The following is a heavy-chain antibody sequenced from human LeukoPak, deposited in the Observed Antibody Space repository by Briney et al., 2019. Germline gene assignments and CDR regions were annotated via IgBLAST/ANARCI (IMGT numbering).Heavy chain of an antibody. CDR2: VNRDGSET. D-gene: IGHD2-2*01. J-gene: IGHJ6*02. CDR3: ARDGYCSSTSCYDHYYYGMDV. Sequence: GGSLRLSCAASGFTLSNHWMTWVRQVPGRGPEWVANVNRDGSETYYLDSVKGRFTISKDNAKNSLYLQMNSLRAEDTAVYYCARDGYCSSTSCYDHYYYGMDVWGQGTTVTVSS. V-gene: IGHV3-7*01. CDR1: GFTLSNHW.